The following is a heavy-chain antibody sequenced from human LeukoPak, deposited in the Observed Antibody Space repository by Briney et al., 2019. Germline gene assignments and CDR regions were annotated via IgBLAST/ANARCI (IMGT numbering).Heavy chain of an antibody. V-gene: IGHV3-33*01. J-gene: IGHJ4*02. CDR2: IWYDGSNK. Sequence: GGSLRLSCAASGFTFSSYGMHWVRQAPGKGLEWVAVIWYDGSNKYYADSVKGRFTISRDNSKNTLYLQMNSLRAEDTAVYYCARASGHNWNDGALDYWGQGTLVTVSS. CDR3: ARASGHNWNDGALDY. D-gene: IGHD1-1*01. CDR1: GFTFSSYG.